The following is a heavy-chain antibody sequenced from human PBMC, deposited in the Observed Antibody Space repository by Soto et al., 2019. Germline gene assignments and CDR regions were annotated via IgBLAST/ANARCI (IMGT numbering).Heavy chain of an antibody. J-gene: IGHJ5*02. D-gene: IGHD1-26*01. Sequence: LTSTVKAGAISSSSSTWIGQPAGKGLEWIGRIYTSGSTNYNPSLKGRVTMSVDTSKNQFSLKLSSVAAADTAVYYCARDIVGVPNWFDPWGQGTLVTVSS. CDR1: AGAISSSS. CDR2: IYTSGST. CDR3: ARDIVGVPNWFDP. V-gene: IGHV4-4*07.